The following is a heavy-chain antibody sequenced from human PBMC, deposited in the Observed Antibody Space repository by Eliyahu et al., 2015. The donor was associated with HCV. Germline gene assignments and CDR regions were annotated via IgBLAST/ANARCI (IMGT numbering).Heavy chain of an antibody. CDR3: ARSPDGWKVTIDS. CDR2: INSDGSDT. J-gene: IGHJ4*02. D-gene: IGHD1-1*01. CDR1: GFPFSSYW. V-gene: IGHV3-74*03. Sequence: EVQLVESGGALVQPGGSLRLSXGASGFPFSSYWMHWVRQAPGKALVWVERINSDGSDTTYADSVKGRFTISRDNAKNTLYLQMNSLRAEDTAVYYCARSPDGWKVTIDSWGQGTLVTVSS.